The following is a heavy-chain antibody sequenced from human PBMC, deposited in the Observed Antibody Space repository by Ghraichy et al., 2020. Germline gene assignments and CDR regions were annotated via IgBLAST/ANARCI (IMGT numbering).Heavy chain of an antibody. CDR1: GGSISSYY. V-gene: IGHV4-59*01. CDR3: ARTLPGIAVAGYWYFDL. D-gene: IGHD6-19*01. Sequence: SETLSLTCTVSGGSISSYYWSWIRQPPGKGLEWIGYIYYSGSTNYNPYPKSRVTISVDTSKNQFSLKLSSVTAADTAVYYCARTLPGIAVAGYWYFDLWGRGTLVTVSS. J-gene: IGHJ2*01. CDR2: IYYSGST.